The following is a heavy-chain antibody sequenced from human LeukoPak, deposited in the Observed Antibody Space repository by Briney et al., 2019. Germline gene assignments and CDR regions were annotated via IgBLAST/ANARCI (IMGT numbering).Heavy chain of an antibody. Sequence: PGGSLRLSCAASGFTFSSYGMHWVRQAPGKGLEWVAVIWNDGSNKYYADSVKGRFTISRDNSKNTLYLQMNSLRAEDTALYYCARDLASKGNYYGSGSFQFDPWGQGTLVTVSS. J-gene: IGHJ5*02. D-gene: IGHD3-10*01. CDR1: GFTFSSYG. V-gene: IGHV3-33*01. CDR3: ARDLASKGNYYGSGSFQFDP. CDR2: IWNDGSNK.